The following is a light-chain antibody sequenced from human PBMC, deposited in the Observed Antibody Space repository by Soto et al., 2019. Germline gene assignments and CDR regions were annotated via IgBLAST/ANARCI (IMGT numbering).Light chain of an antibody. CDR2: EVS. CDR3: SSYTSSSTLVV. Sequence: QSALTQPASVSGSPGQSITISYTGTSSDVGGYNYVSWYQQHPGKAPKLMIYEVSNRPSGVSNRLSGSKSGNTASLTISGLQAEDEADYYCSSYTSSSTLVVFGGGTKLTVL. V-gene: IGLV2-14*01. CDR1: SSDVGGYNY. J-gene: IGLJ2*01.